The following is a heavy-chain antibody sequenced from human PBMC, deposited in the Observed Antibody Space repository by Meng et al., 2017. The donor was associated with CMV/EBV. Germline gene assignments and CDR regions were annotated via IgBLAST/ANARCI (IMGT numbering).Heavy chain of an antibody. D-gene: IGHD1-26*01. V-gene: IGHV4-59*01. J-gene: IGHJ4*02. CDR1: GGSISSYY. CDR3: ARVGSGSYVDY. Sequence: SETLSLTCTVSGGSISSYYWSWIRRPPGKGLEWIGYIYYSGSTNYNPSLKSRVTISVDTSKNQFSLKLSSVTAADTAVYYCARVGSGSYVDYWGQGTLVTVSS. CDR2: IYYSGST.